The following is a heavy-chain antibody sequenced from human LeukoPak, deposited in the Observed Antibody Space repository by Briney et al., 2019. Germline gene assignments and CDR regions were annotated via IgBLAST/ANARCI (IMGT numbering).Heavy chain of an antibody. CDR1: GGSFSGYY. J-gene: IGHJ4*02. V-gene: IGHV4-34*01. Sequence: PSETLSLTCAVYGGSFSGYYWSWIRQPPGKGLEWIGEINHSGSTNYNPSLKSRVTISVDTSKNQFSLKLSSVTAADTAVYYCARGHSYDFWSGYYAVGFDYWGQGTLVTVSS. CDR3: ARGHSYDFWSGYYAVGFDY. D-gene: IGHD3-3*01. CDR2: INHSGST.